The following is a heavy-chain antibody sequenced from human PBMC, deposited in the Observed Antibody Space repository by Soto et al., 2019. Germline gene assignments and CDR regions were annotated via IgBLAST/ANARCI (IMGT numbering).Heavy chain of an antibody. CDR1: GFTFDDYA. CDR3: AKDQHRYYYYGMDV. J-gene: IGHJ6*02. Sequence: EVQLVESGGGLVQPGRSLRLSCAASGFTFDDYAMHWVRQAPGKGLEWVSGISWNSGSIGYADSVKGRFTISRDNXKNSLYLQMNSLRAEDTALYYCAKDQHRYYYYGMDVWGQGTTVTVSS. CDR2: ISWNSGSI. V-gene: IGHV3-9*01.